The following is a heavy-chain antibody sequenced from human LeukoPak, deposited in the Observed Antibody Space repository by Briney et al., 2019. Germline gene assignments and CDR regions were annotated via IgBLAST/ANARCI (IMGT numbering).Heavy chain of an antibody. D-gene: IGHD4-17*01. Sequence: SETLSLTCTVSGGSISSSSYYWGWIRQPPGKGLEWIGSIYYSGSTYYNPSLKSRVTISVDTSKNQFSLKLSSVTAADTAVYYCRTTVTTDYYYYYVDVWGKGTTVTVSS. V-gene: IGHV4-39*01. CDR3: RTTVTTDYYYYYVDV. CDR2: IYYSGST. CDR1: GGSISSSSYY. J-gene: IGHJ6*03.